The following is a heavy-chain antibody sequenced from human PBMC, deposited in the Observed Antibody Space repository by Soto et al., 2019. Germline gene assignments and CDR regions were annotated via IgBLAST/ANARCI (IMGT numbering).Heavy chain of an antibody. Sequence: SETLSLTCAVYGGSFSGYYWSWIRQPPGKGLEWIGEINHSGSTNYNPSLKSRVTISVDTSKNQFSLKLSSVTAADTAVYYCARLQIAAAAPSDYWGQGTLVTVS. J-gene: IGHJ4*02. D-gene: IGHD6-13*01. V-gene: IGHV4-34*01. CDR3: ARLQIAAAAPSDY. CDR1: GGSFSGYY. CDR2: INHSGST.